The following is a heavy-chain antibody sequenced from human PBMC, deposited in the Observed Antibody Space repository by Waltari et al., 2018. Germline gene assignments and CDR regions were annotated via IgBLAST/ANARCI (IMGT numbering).Heavy chain of an antibody. CDR1: GGSFSGYY. D-gene: IGHD3-3*01. Sequence: QVQLQQWGAGLLKPSETLSLTCAVYGGSFSGYYWSWIRQPPGKGLEWIGEINHSGSTNYNPSLKSRVTISVDTSKNQFSLKLSSVTAADTAVYYCARGRIHYDFWSGYYIYFDYWGQGTLVTVSS. V-gene: IGHV4-34*01. CDR2: INHSGST. CDR3: ARGRIHYDFWSGYYIYFDY. J-gene: IGHJ4*02.